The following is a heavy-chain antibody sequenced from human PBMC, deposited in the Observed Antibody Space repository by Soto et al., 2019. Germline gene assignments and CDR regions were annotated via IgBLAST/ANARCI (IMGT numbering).Heavy chain of an antibody. CDR3: ARWNSWFGGSYFDY. V-gene: IGHV4-39*01. Sequence: ETLSLTCDVSGGSISSSFYYWGWIRQPPGKDLEWIGTIYYTGNIYYNPSLKSRLSMSVDTSQNQFSLKLYSVAAADTSVYYCARWNSWFGGSYFDYWGPGTLVTVSS. CDR1: GGSISSSFYY. D-gene: IGHD1-26*01. CDR2: IYYTGNI. J-gene: IGHJ4*02.